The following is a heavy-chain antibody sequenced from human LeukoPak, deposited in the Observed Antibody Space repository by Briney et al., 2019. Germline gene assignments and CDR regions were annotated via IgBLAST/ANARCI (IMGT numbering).Heavy chain of an antibody. J-gene: IGHJ3*02. V-gene: IGHV4-59*01. D-gene: IGHD3-22*01. Sequence: PSGTLSLTCTVSGASISSSYWSWIRQPPGKRLEWIGFIYYNGNTNSNPSLKSRVTISVDTSKNQFSLKLSSVTAADTAVYYCVRGNYDNRGYSNAFDIWGQGAMVTVPS. CDR3: VRGNYDNRGYSNAFDI. CDR1: GASISSSY. CDR2: IYYNGNT.